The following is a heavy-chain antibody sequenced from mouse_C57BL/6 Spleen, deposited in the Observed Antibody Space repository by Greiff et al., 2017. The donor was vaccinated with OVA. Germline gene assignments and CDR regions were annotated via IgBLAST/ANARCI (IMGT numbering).Heavy chain of an antibody. CDR2: ISSGGSYT. V-gene: IGHV5-6*01. CDR1: GFTFSSYG. D-gene: IGHD2-3*01. CDR3: ARELMGGIYYFDY. J-gene: IGHJ2*01. Sequence: EVKLMESGGDLVKPGGSLKLSCAASGFTFSSYGMSWVRQTPDKRLEWVATISSGGSYTYYPDSVKGRFTISRDNAKNTLYLQMSSLKSEDTAMYYCARELMGGIYYFDYWGQGTTLTVSS.